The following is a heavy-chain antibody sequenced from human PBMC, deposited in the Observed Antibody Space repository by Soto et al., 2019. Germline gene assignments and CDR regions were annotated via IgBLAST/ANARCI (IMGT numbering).Heavy chain of an antibody. CDR2: ISGSGGST. V-gene: IGHV3-23*01. D-gene: IGHD2-8*01. CDR3: AKDPLVPLGYCTNGVCSQRDDAFDI. Sequence: GGSLRLSCAASGFTFSSYAMSWVRQAPGKGLEWVSAISGSGGSTYYADSVKGRFTISRDNSKNTLYLQMNSLRAEDTAVYYCAKDPLVPLGYCTNGVCSQRDDAFDIWGQGTMVTVSS. CDR1: GFTFSSYA. J-gene: IGHJ3*02.